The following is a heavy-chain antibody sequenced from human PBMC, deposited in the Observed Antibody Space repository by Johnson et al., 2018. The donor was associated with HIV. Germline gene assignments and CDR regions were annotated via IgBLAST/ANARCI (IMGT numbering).Heavy chain of an antibody. CDR1: GFTFSSYG. J-gene: IGHJ3*02. D-gene: IGHD2-15*01. Sequence: QVQLVESGGGVVQPGRSLRLSCAASGFTFSSYGMHWVRQAPGKGLEWVSGISGSGGSTYYADSVKGRFTISRDNSKNTLYLQMNSLRDEDTAGYYCAKSAAAAGRDAAFDIWGQGTMVTVSS. CDR3: AKSAAAAGRDAAFDI. CDR2: ISGSGGST. V-gene: IGHV3-NL1*01.